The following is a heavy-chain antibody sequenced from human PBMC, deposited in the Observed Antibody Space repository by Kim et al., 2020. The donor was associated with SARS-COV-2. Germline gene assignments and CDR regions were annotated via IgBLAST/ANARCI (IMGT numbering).Heavy chain of an antibody. J-gene: IGHJ4*02. D-gene: IGHD1-26*01. Sequence: ADSVKGRFTISRDNSKNTLYLQMNSLRAEDTAVYYCAKDLSWELLMGRGYWGQGTLVTVSS. V-gene: IGHV3-23*01. CDR3: AKDLSWELLMGRGY.